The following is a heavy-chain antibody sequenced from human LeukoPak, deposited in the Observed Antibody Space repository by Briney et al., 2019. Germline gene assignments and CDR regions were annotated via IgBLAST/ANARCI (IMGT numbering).Heavy chain of an antibody. D-gene: IGHD3-16*02. CDR1: GFTFSSYA. Sequence: GGSLRLSCAASGFTFSSYAMSWVRQAPGKGLEWVSAISGSGGSTYYADSVKGRFTISRDNSKNTLYLQMNSLRAEDTAVYYCARSGYDYVWGSYRVPRFDYWGQGTLVTVSS. V-gene: IGHV3-23*01. CDR3: ARSGYDYVWGSYRVPRFDY. CDR2: ISGSGGST. J-gene: IGHJ4*02.